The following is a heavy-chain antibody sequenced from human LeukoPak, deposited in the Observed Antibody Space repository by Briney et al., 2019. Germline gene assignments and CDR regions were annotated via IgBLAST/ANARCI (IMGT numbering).Heavy chain of an antibody. J-gene: IGHJ4*02. Sequence: GGSLRLSWAASGFTFSSYSMNWVRQAPGKGLEWVSSMSSTSKYVYYADSVKGRFTVSRDNAKNSLFLQMNSLRAEDTAVYYCASHVGSTRNFDYWGQGTLVTVSS. V-gene: IGHV3-21*01. D-gene: IGHD2-2*01. CDR1: GFTFSSYS. CDR2: MSSTSKYV. CDR3: ASHVGSTRNFDY.